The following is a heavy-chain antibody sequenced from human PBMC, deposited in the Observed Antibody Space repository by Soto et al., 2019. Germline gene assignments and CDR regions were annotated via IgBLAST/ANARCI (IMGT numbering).Heavy chain of an antibody. Sequence: GGSLRLSCAASGFTFSSYSMNWVRQAPGKGLEWVSYISSSSSTIYYADSVKGRFTISRDNAKNSLYLQMNSLRAEDTAVYYCARDAYDFWSGYLGSYYYYYYMDVWGKGTTVTVSS. CDR1: GFTFSSYS. V-gene: IGHV3-48*01. D-gene: IGHD3-3*01. CDR3: ARDAYDFWSGYLGSYYYYYYMDV. CDR2: ISSSSSTI. J-gene: IGHJ6*03.